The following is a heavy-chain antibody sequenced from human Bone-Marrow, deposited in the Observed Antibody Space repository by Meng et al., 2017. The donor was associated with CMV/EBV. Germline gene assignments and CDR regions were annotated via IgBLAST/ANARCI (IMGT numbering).Heavy chain of an antibody. Sequence: CKAFGYSFTRFWIGWVRQTPVNGLEWIGIIYPGDSDTAYSPSFQGRVTISADKSINTAYLQLTSLHASDSAMYYCARGGTATVGFDTWAQGSLVTVSS. D-gene: IGHD1-26*01. CDR2: IYPGDSDT. CDR3: ARGGTATVGFDT. CDR1: GYSFTRFW. V-gene: IGHV5-51*01. J-gene: IGHJ5*02.